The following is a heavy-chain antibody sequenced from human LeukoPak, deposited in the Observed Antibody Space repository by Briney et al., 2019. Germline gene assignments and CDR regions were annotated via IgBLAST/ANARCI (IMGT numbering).Heavy chain of an antibody. J-gene: IGHJ6*02. Sequence: ASAKVSCKASGYTFSSYDINWGPHATGQGPEWMGGMNPNSGDTGYAQKFQGRVTMTRNTSISTAYMELSGLSSEDTAVYYCAGTMREMGYYYGMDVWGQGTTVTVSS. V-gene: IGHV1-8*01. CDR3: AGTMREMGYYYGMDV. CDR1: GYTFSSYD. CDR2: MNPNSGDT. D-gene: IGHD3-22*01.